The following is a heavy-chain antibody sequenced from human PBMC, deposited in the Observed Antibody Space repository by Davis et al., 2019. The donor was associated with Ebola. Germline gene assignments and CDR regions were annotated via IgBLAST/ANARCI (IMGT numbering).Heavy chain of an antibody. V-gene: IGHV1-69*13. D-gene: IGHD3-9*01. J-gene: IGHJ5*02. CDR1: GGTFSSYA. CDR3: ARAAYYDILTGVRGFDP. Sequence: SVKVSCKASGGTFSSYAISWVRQAPGQGLEWMGGIIPIFGTANYAQKFQGRVTITADESTSTAYMELSSLRSEDTAVYYCARAAYYDILTGVRGFDPWGQGTLVTVSS. CDR2: IIPIFGTA.